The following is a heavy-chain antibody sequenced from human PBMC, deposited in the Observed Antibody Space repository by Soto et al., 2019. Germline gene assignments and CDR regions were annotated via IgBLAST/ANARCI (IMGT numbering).Heavy chain of an antibody. D-gene: IGHD6-19*01. J-gene: IGHJ1*01. V-gene: IGHV3-48*01. CDR1: GFTFSSYS. CDR2: ISSSSTI. CDR3: ASNSPTAGYSSGWYSYFQH. Sequence: EVQLVESGGGLVQPGGSLRLSCAASGFTFSSYSMNWVRQAPGKGLEWVSYISSSSTIYYADSVKGRFTISRDNAKNSLYLQMNSLRAEDTAVYYCASNSPTAGYSSGWYSYFQHWGQGTLVTVSS.